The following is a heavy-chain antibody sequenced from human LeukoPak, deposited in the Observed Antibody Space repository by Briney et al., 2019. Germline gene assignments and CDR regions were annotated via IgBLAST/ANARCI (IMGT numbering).Heavy chain of an antibody. CDR1: GFTFSTYW. V-gene: IGHV3-7*01. D-gene: IGHD3-3*01. CDR2: IRQDGSEK. CDR3: ARDAKSTTIFGEVPNETTYYYYYYMDV. J-gene: IGHJ6*03. Sequence: GGSLRLSCAASGFTFSTYWMTWVRQAPGKGLEWVANIRQDGSEKYYVDSVKGRFSISRDNAKKSLYLQMNSLRAEDTAVYYCARDAKSTTIFGEVPNETTYYYYYYMDVWGKGTTVTVSS.